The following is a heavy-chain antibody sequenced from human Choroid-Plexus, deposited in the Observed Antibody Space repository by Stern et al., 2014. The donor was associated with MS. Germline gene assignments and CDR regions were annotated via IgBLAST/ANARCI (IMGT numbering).Heavy chain of an antibody. V-gene: IGHV3-30*18. CDR1: GFTFGSCA. J-gene: IGHJ5*02. CDR2: VSYDGSNK. Sequence: VQLVESGGGVVQPGRPLRLSCAASGFTFGSCAMHWVRQAPGKGLEWVAGVSYDGSNKYYADSVKGRFTVSRYNSQNTLYMQMRSLRAEDTAVYYCAKDRQSLTSFFDHWGQGSLVTVSP. D-gene: IGHD3-9*01. CDR3: AKDRQSLTSFFDH.